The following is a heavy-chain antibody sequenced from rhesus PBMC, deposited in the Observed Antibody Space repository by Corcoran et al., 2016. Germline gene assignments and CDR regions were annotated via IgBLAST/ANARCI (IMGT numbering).Heavy chain of an antibody. CDR3: AKTGSGWYLGYGLDS. J-gene: IGHJ6*01. V-gene: IGHV3-103*01. CDR2: VNSGGAST. D-gene: IGHD6-31*01. CDR1: GFTFSSYA. Sequence: GFTFSSYAMQWVRQAPGQGLEWISAVNSGGASTYSADSVRGRFTISRDYSKNTLSLQMNSLRAEDTAVYYCAKTGSGWYLGYGLDSWGQGVVVTVFS.